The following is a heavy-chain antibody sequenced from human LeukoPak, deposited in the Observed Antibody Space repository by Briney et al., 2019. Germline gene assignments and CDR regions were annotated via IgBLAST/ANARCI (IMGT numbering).Heavy chain of an antibody. D-gene: IGHD6-13*01. J-gene: IGHJ4*02. CDR2: ISGDGGST. V-gene: IGHV3-43*02. Sequence: GGCLRLSCAASGFTFDDYAMHWVRQAPGKGLGWVSLISGDGGSTYYAVSVKGRFTISRDNSKNSLYLQMNSLRTEDTALYYCAGDIAAAGSHFDYWGQGTLVTVSS. CDR1: GFTFDDYA. CDR3: AGDIAAAGSHFDY.